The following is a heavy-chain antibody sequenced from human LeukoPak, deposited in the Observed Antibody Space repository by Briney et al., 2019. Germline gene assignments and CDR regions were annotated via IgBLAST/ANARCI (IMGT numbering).Heavy chain of an antibody. CDR3: ARGGYYGSGSFPDY. CDR1: GYTFTSSG. D-gene: IGHD3-10*01. V-gene: IGHV1-18*01. CDR2: ISPYNGDT. J-gene: IGHJ4*02. Sequence: ASVKVPCKASGYTFTSSGINWVRQAPGQGLEWMGWISPYNGDTHYAQKFQGRLTMTTDTSTSAAYMDLRSLISDDTAVYYCARGGYYGSGSFPDYWGQGTLVTVSS.